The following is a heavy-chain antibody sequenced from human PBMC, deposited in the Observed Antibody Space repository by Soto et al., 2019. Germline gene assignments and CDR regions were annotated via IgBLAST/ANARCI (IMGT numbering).Heavy chain of an antibody. CDR2: ISGSGGST. CDR1: GFTFSSYA. J-gene: IGHJ4*02. CDR3: AKKRDVGTTVTLFDY. V-gene: IGHV3-23*01. Sequence: EVQLLESGGGLVQPGGSLRLSCAASGFTFSSYAMSWVRQAPGKGLEWVSAISGSGGSTYYADSVKGRFTISRDNSKNTLYLQRNSLRAEDTAVYYCAKKRDVGTTVTLFDYWGQGTLVTVSS. D-gene: IGHD4-17*01.